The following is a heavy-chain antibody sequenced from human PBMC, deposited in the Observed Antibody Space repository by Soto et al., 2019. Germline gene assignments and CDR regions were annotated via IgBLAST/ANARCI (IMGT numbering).Heavy chain of an antibody. Sequence: QVQLVQSGAEVKKPGASVKVSCKASGYTFTSYYMHWVRQAPGQGLEWMGIINPSGGSTSYAQKFQGRVTMTRDTSTSTVYMELSCLRSEDTAVYYCARDGDYGGNSGGCLDYWGQGTLVTVSS. CDR2: INPSGGST. D-gene: IGHD4-17*01. V-gene: IGHV1-46*01. J-gene: IGHJ4*02. CDR1: GYTFTSYY. CDR3: ARDGDYGGNSGGCLDY.